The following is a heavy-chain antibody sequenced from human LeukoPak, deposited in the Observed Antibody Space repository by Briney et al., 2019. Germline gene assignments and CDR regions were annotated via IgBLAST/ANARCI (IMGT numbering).Heavy chain of an antibody. CDR2: ISSSSSYI. J-gene: IGHJ4*02. Sequence: PGGSLRLSCAASGFTFSSYSMNWVRQAPGKGLEWVSSISSSSSYIYYADSVKGRFTVSIDNAKNSLYLQMNSLRAEDTAVYYCARDRAYKGYSYGLFDYWGQGTLVTVSS. D-gene: IGHD5-18*01. CDR1: GFTFSSYS. V-gene: IGHV3-21*01. CDR3: ARDRAYKGYSYGLFDY.